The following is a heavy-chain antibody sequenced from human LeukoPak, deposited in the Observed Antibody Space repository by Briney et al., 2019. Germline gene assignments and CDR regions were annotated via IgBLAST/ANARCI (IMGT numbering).Heavy chain of an antibody. D-gene: IGHD5-12*01. CDR1: GGSISSGGYY. Sequence: KPSQTLSLTCAVSGGSISSGGYYWSWSRQHPGKGLKWIGYIYYSGSTYYNPSLKSRVTISVDTSKNQFSLKLSSVTAADTAVYYCARKRRGGYGISNWGQGTLVTVSS. CDR2: IYYSGST. J-gene: IGHJ4*02. CDR3: ARKRRGGYGISN. V-gene: IGHV4-31*11.